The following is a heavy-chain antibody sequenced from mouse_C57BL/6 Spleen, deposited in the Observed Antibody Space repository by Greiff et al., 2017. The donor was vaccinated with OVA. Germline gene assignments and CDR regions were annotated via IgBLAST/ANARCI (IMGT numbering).Heavy chain of an antibody. CDR2: ISYDGSN. CDR3: ARLYGNYAMDY. V-gene: IGHV3-6*01. CDR1: GYSITSGYY. J-gene: IGHJ4*01. D-gene: IGHD2-1*01. Sequence: VQLKESGPGLVKPSQSLSLTCSVTGYSITSGYYWNWIRQFPGNKLEWMGCISYDGSNNYNPSLKNRISITRDTSKNQFFLKLNSVTTEDTAKYYCARLYGNYAMDYWGQGTSVTVSS.